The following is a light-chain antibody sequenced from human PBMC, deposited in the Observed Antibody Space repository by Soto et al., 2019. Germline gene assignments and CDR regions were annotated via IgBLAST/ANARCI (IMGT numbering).Light chain of an antibody. CDR3: HQYNFWPT. CDR2: GTS. V-gene: IGKV3-15*01. CDR1: QSVSTN. J-gene: IGKJ1*01. Sequence: TLSVSPGERATLSCRASQSVSTNLAWYQQKPGQSPRLLIYGTSTRATGVPARFSGGGSGTEFTLTINSLQSEDFAVYFCHQYNFWPTFGQGTKVDIK.